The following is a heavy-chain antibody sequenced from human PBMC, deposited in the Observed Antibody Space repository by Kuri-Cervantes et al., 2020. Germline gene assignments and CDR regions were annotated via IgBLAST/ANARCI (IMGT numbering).Heavy chain of an antibody. CDR2: INPSNGGT. V-gene: IGHV1-2*02. D-gene: IGHD5-12*01. CDR1: GYTFTAYG. Sequence: ASVKVSCKASGYTFTAYGISWVRQVPGQGLEWMACINPSNGGTRFAQQFQGRVVLSSDTSITTAYMELTSLTSDDTAIYYCARIDFPYYSGWGWGQGTLVTDSS. J-gene: IGHJ4*02. CDR3: ARIDFPYYSGWG.